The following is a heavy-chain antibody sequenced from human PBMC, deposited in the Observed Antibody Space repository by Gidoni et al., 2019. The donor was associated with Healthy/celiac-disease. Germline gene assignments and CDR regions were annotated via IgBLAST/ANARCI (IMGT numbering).Heavy chain of an antibody. V-gene: IGHV5-51*01. Sequence: EVQLVQSGAEVKKPGESLKISCKGSGYSFTSYWIGWVRQMPGTGLEWLGSIYPCDSDTIDSPSFQGQGPISANKSISTAYLQWSSLKASDTAMYYCARQMATEQNFDYWGQGTLVTVSS. CDR1: GYSFTSYW. J-gene: IGHJ4*02. CDR3: ARQMATEQNFDY. CDR2: IYPCDSDT. D-gene: IGHD5-12*01.